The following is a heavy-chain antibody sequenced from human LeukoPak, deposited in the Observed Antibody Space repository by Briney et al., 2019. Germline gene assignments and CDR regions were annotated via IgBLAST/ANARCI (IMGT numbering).Heavy chain of an antibody. CDR2: IYRGGNT. V-gene: IGHV3-53*05. J-gene: IGHJ4*02. CDR3: ARDCSGGSCYNIH. D-gene: IGHD2-15*01. CDR1: GFTVSSNY. Sequence: GGSLRLSCAASGFTVSSNYMSWVRQAPGKGLEWVSVIYRGGNTYYADSVKGRFTISRDNSRDTLYLQMSSLRSEDTAVYYCARDCSGGSCYNIHWGQGTLVTVSS.